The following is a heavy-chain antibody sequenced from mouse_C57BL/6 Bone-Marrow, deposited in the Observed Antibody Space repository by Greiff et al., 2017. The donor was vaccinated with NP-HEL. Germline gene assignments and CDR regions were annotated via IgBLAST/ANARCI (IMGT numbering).Heavy chain of an antibody. CDR1: GDTVTRYG. CDR2: IHPNSGST. V-gene: IGHV1-64*01. CDR3: ARSLYAY. Sequence: QVQLQQPGAELVKPGASVKLSCKAAGDTVTRYGRHGGKQRPGQGLEWIGMIHPNSGSTNYNEKFKSKATLTVDKSSSTAYMQLSSLTSEDSAVYYCARSLYAYWGQGTLVTVSA. J-gene: IGHJ3*01. D-gene: IGHD6-1*01.